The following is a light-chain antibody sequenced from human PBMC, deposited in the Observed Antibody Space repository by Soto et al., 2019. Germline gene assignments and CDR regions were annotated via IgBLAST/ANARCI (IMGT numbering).Light chain of an antibody. J-gene: IGKJ4*01. CDR2: AAY. Sequence: DIQMTQSPSTLSASVGDRVTITCRASQSISSWLAWYQQKPGKARKLLIYAAYRLQSGVPSRFSGSGSGTDFTLIISSLQPEDFATYYCQQSYSTPLTFGGGTKVDIK. CDR3: QQSYSTPLT. V-gene: IGKV1-39*01. CDR1: QSISSW.